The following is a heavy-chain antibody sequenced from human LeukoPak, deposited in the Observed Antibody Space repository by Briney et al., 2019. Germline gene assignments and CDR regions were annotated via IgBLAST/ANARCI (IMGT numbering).Heavy chain of an antibody. V-gene: IGHV1-69*06. CDR3: QKTAYDILTHYYYYGMDV. D-gene: IGHD3-9*01. Sequence: SVKVSCKAPGGTFSSYAISWVRQAPGQGLEWMGGIIPIFGTANYAQKFQGRVTITADKSTSTAYMELSSLRSEDTVFFFKQKTAYDILTHYYYYGMDVWGKGTTVTVSS. J-gene: IGHJ6*04. CDR1: GGTFSSYA. CDR2: IIPIFGTA.